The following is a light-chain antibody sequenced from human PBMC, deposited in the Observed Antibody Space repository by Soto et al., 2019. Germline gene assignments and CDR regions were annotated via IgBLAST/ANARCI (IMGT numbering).Light chain of an antibody. V-gene: IGKV1-5*01. CDR2: DAS. CDR3: QQYNNWPPLT. CDR1: QSLNSL. Sequence: DIQMTQSPSTLSASVGDRVTITCRASQSLNSLLAWYQQKPGRAPKLLIYDASTLESGVPSRFSGSGSGTEFTLTINSLQSEDFAVYYCQQYNNWPPLTFGGGTKVDIK. J-gene: IGKJ4*01.